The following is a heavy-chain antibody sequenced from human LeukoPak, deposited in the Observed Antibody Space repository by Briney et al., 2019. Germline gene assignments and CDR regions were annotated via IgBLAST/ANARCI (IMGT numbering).Heavy chain of an antibody. CDR1: GGTFSSYA. D-gene: IGHD3-16*01. J-gene: IGHJ6*04. Sequence: ASVKVSCKASGGTFSSYAISWVRQAPGQGLEWMGGIIPIFGTANYAQEFQGRVTITADESTSTAYMELSSLRSEDTAVYYCARAGRAFGGVIYGMDVWGKGTTVTVSS. CDR3: ARAGRAFGGVIYGMDV. V-gene: IGHV1-69*13. CDR2: IIPIFGTA.